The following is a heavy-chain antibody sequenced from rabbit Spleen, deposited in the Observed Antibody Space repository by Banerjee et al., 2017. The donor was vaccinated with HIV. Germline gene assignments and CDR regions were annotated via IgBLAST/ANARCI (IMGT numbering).Heavy chain of an antibody. D-gene: IGHD2-1*01. CDR2: IYGDSSGST. CDR3: ARGSATMTMVITGYYLNL. Sequence: QSLEESGGGLVKPEGSLTLTCTASGFPFSSSYYMCWVRQAPGKGLECIACIYGDSSGSTWYASWAKGRFTISKTSSTTVTLQMTSLTAADTATYFCARGSATMTMVITGYYLNLWGPGTLVTVS. J-gene: IGHJ4*01. CDR1: GFPFSSSYY. V-gene: IGHV1S40*01.